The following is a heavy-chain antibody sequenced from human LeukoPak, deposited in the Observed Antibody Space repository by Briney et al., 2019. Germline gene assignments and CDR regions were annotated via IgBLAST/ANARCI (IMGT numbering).Heavy chain of an antibody. CDR1: GFTFSSYA. V-gene: IGHV3-30*04. Sequence: GGSLRLSCAASGFTFSSYAMHWVRQAPGKGLEWVAVISYDGSNKYYADSVKGRFTISRDNSKNTLYLQMNSLRAEDTAVYYCARDLEQQLVLGWFGPWGQGTLVTVSS. CDR2: ISYDGSNK. D-gene: IGHD6-13*01. CDR3: ARDLEQQLVLGWFGP. J-gene: IGHJ5*02.